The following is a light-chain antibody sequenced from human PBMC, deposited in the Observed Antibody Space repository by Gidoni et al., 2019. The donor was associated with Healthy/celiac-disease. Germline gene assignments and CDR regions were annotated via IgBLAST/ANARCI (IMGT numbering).Light chain of an antibody. Sequence: EIVMTQSTATLSVSPGERATLSCRASQSVSSNLAWYQQKPGQAPRLLIYGASTRATGIPARFSGSVSGTEFTLTISSLQSEDFAVYYCQQYNNWPPEETFXQXTKVEIK. J-gene: IGKJ1*01. CDR3: QQYNNWPPEET. CDR2: GAS. CDR1: QSVSSN. V-gene: IGKV3-15*01.